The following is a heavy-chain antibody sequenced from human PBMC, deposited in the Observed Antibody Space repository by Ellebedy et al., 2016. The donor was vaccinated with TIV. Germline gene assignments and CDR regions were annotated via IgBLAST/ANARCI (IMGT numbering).Heavy chain of an antibody. Sequence: GESLKISCAASGYRFSSYGIHWVRQAPGKGLEWVANIWYDGSNKYYADSVKGRFTISRDNSRNTLYLQMNSLRAEDTAVYYCARGQVGATRRAFDIWGQGTLVIVSS. J-gene: IGHJ3*02. V-gene: IGHV3-33*01. CDR3: ARGQVGATRRAFDI. CDR1: GYRFSSYG. D-gene: IGHD1-26*01. CDR2: IWYDGSNK.